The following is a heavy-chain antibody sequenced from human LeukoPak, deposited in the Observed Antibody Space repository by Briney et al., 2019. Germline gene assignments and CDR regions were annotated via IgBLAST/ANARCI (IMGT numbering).Heavy chain of an antibody. CDR2: IYYSGST. CDR3: ARLFDY. Sequence: SEALSLTCTVSGGSIGFTTYYWGWIRQPPGKGLEWIGSIYYSGSTDYNPSLKSRVTISVAPSKNQFSLNLRSVTAADTAVYYCARLFDYWGQGTLVTVSS. V-gene: IGHV4-39*01. J-gene: IGHJ4*02. CDR1: GGSIGFTTYY.